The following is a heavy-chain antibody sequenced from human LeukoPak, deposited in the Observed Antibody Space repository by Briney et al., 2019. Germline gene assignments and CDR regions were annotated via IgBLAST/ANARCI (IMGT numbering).Heavy chain of an antibody. CDR1: GGTFSSYA. CDR2: IIPIFGTA. V-gene: IGHV1-69*05. CDR3: ASMSGYYPSYYFDY. D-gene: IGHD3-3*01. Sequence: SVKVSCKASGGTFSSYAISWVRQAPGQGLEWMGGIIPIFGTANYAQKLQGRVTLTTDTSTSTAYMEVRSLRSDDTAVYYCASMSGYYPSYYFDYWGQGTLVTVSS. J-gene: IGHJ4*02.